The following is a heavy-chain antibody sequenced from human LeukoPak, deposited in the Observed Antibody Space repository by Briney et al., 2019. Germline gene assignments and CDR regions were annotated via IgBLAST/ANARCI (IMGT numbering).Heavy chain of an antibody. Sequence: GGSPRLSCAASGFTFSSYWMAWVRQAPGKGLEWLANIEKDGSQTYYVDSMEGRFTISRDNAKNSLYLQMNSLRAEDTALYYCARAGYSSGYDYWGQGTLVTVSS. CDR2: IEKDGSQT. D-gene: IGHD6-19*01. CDR1: GFTFSSYW. CDR3: ARAGYSSGYDY. J-gene: IGHJ4*02. V-gene: IGHV3-7*01.